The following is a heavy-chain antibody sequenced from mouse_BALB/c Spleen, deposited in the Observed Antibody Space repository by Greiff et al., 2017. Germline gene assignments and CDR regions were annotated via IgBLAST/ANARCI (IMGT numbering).Heavy chain of an antibody. V-gene: IGHV1-4*01. J-gene: IGHJ1*01. CDR2: INPSSGYT. CDR3: ARDNGTYFDV. D-gene: IGHD1-1*01. Sequence: VQLQESGAELARPGASVKMSCKASGYTFTSYTMHWVKQRPGQGLEWIGYINPSSGYTNYNQKFKDKATLTADKSSSTANMQLSSLTSEDSAVYYCARDNGTYFDVWGAGTTVTVSS. CDR1: GYTFTSYT.